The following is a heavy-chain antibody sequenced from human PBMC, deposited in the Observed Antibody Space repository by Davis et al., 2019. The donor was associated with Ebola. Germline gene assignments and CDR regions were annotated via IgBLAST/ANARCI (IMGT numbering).Heavy chain of an antibody. Sequence: GESLKISCAASGFTFSSYWMSWVRQAPGKGLEWVAVISYDGSNKYYADSVKGRFTISRDNSKNTLYLQMNSLRAEDTAVYYCAKGSVTIFGMAPDYYGMDVWGKGTTVTVSS. V-gene: IGHV3-30*18. D-gene: IGHD3-3*01. J-gene: IGHJ6*04. CDR2: ISYDGSNK. CDR3: AKGSVTIFGMAPDYYGMDV. CDR1: GFTFSSYW.